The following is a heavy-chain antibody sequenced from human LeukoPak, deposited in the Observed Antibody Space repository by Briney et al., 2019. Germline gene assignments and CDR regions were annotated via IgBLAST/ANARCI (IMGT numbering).Heavy chain of an antibody. V-gene: IGHV3-30*18. CDR1: GFTFSSYG. CDR2: ISYDGSNK. J-gene: IGHJ6*02. Sequence: GRSLRLSCAASGFTFSSYGMHWVRQAPGMGLEWVAVISYDGSNKYYADSVKGRFTISRDNSKNTLYLQMNSLRAEDTAVYYCAKDVSALSHYYGMDVWGQGTTVTVSS. D-gene: IGHD2/OR15-2a*01. CDR3: AKDVSALSHYYGMDV.